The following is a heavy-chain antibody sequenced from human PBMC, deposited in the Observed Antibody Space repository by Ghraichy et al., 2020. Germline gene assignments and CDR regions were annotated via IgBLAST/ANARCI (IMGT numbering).Heavy chain of an antibody. CDR1: GGSISSYY. CDR3: ARSATMIVGFDY. V-gene: IGHV4-59*01. D-gene: IGHD3-22*01. Sequence: SETLSLTCTVSGGSISSYYWSWIRQSPGKGLEWIGYIYYSGSTNYNPSLKSRVTISVDTSKNQFSLKLSSVTPADTVVYYCARSATMIVGFDYWGQGTLVTVSS. CDR2: IYYSGST. J-gene: IGHJ4*02.